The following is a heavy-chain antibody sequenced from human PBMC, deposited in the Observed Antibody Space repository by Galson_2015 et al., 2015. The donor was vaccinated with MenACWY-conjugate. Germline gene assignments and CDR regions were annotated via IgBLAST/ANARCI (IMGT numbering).Heavy chain of an antibody. CDR2: ISYDGSNK. V-gene: IGHV3-30*04. D-gene: IGHD6-13*01. CDR1: GFTFSSYA. CDR3: ARAGIAAAGTPYYFDY. Sequence: SLRLSCAASGFTFSSYAMHWVRQAPGKRLEWVAVISYDGSNKYYADSVKGRFTISRDNSKNTLYLQMNSLRAEDTAVYYCARAGIAAAGTPYYFDYWGQGTLVTVSS. J-gene: IGHJ4*02.